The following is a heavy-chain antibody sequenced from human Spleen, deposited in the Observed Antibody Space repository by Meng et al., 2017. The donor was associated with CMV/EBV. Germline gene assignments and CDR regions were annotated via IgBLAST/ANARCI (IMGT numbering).Heavy chain of an antibody. V-gene: IGHV1-46*01. CDR1: GYTFTTYY. D-gene: IGHD3-10*01. CDR3: ARDSDRNTMVRGVALMGY. Sequence: ASVKVSCKASGYTFTTYYMHWVRQAPGQGLEWMGIINPSGGSTTYAQKFQGRVTMARDTSTSTVYMELSSLRSEDPAVYYCARDSDRNTMVRGVALMGYWGQGTLVTVSS. CDR2: INPSGGST. J-gene: IGHJ4*02.